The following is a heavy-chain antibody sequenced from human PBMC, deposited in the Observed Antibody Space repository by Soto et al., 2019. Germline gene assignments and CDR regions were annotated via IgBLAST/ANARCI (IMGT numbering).Heavy chain of an antibody. CDR2: IYTTGST. Sequence: SGGSMSNYYWSWIRQPAGKGLEWIGRIYTTGSTHYNPSLKSRVTLSIDMSKNQFSLKLNSVTAADTAIYYCTKGATSPFDSWGQGTRVTVSS. J-gene: IGHJ4*02. CDR1: GGSMSNYY. CDR3: TKGATSPFDS. D-gene: IGHD3-16*01. V-gene: IGHV4-4*07.